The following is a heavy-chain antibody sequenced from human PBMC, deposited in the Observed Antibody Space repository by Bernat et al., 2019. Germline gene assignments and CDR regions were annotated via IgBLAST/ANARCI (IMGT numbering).Heavy chain of an antibody. V-gene: IGHV3-7*04. D-gene: IGHD2-15*01. J-gene: IGHJ4*02. CDR2: IIQDGSEK. CDR1: GFTFSSYW. Sequence: EVQLVESGGGLVQPGESLRLSCAASGFTFSSYWMTWVRQVPGKGLEWVANIIQDGSEKYYLEAVRGRFTISRDKAKNSLYLQMSSMRAEETAVYYCARAQDVVVVDTYFDYWGQGTLVTVSS. CDR3: ARAQDVVVVDTYFDY.